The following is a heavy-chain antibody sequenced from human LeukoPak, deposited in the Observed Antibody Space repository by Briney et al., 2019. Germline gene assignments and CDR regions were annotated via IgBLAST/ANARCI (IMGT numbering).Heavy chain of an antibody. V-gene: IGHV1-69*13. CDR2: IIPIFGTA. CDR1: GGTFSSYA. J-gene: IGHJ4*02. CDR3: ASQKGPHHFDY. Sequence: GASVKVSCKAPGGTFSSYAISWVRQAPGQGLEWMGGIIPIFGTANYAQKFQGRVTITADESTSTAYMELSSLRSEDTAVYYCASQKGPHHFDYWGQGTLVTVSS.